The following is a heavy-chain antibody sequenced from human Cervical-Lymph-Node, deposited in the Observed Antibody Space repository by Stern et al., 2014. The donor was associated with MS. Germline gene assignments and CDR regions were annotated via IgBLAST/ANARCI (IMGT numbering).Heavy chain of an antibody. CDR1: AYNFNTHW. V-gene: IGHV5-51*03. CDR2: IYPGNSDT. J-gene: IGHJ5*02. CDR3: ARHGGPNWNHEAHNWFDP. Sequence: VQLVESGAEVQKPGESLKISCKGSAYNFNTHWIAWVRQMPGKGLEWLGNIYPGNSDTRYNPSLQGQVSISADKSITTAYLHFSSLKASDSAMYFCARHGGPNWNHEAHNWFDPWGQGTLVTVSS. D-gene: IGHD1-14*01.